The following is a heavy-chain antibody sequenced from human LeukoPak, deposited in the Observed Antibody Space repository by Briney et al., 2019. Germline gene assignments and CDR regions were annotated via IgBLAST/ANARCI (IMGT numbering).Heavy chain of an antibody. CDR3: AKDRNIVVVPARSTDWFDP. J-gene: IGHJ5*02. V-gene: IGHV3-15*01. Sequence: GGSLRLSCAASGFTFNDAWMNWVRQGSGKGLEWVGRIKSKTDGGTTDYAAPVKGRFTISRDDSKNILYLQMNSLRAEDTAVYYCAKDRNIVVVPARSTDWFDPWGQGTLVTVSS. D-gene: IGHD2-2*01. CDR1: GFTFNDAW. CDR2: IKSKTDGGTT.